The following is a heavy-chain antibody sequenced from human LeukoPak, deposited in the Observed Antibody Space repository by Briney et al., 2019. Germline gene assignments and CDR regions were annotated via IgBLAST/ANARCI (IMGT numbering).Heavy chain of an antibody. J-gene: IGHJ4*02. CDR1: GYTFTSYG. V-gene: IGHV1-69*04. Sequence: SVKVSCKASGYTFTSYGISWVRQAPGQGLEWMGRIIPIFGIANCAQKFQGRVTITADKSTSTAYMELSSLRSEGTAVYYCAREEDLWAAAGTIDYWGQGTLVTVSS. CDR3: AREEDLWAAAGTIDY. CDR2: IIPIFGIA. D-gene: IGHD6-13*01.